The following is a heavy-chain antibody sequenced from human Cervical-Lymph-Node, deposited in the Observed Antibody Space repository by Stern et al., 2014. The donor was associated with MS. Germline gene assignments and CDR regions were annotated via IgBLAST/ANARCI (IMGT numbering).Heavy chain of an antibody. J-gene: IGHJ4*02. CDR2: IYLGDDK. Sequence: QVTLKESGPTLVKPTQTVTLTCTLSGFSVATAGVGVGWIRQPPGKALEWLSLIYLGDDKLYSQSLKNRLTIIKDSSKNQVVLTMTNVDPVDTATYYCAHSRVKYCRGGTCYSSLFDYWGQGTLVTVSS. D-gene: IGHD2-15*01. CDR3: AHSRVKYCRGGTCYSSLFDY. CDR1: GFSVATAGVG. V-gene: IGHV2-5*02.